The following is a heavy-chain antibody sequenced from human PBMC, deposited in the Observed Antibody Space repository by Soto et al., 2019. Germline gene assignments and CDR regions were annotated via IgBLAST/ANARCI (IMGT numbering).Heavy chain of an antibody. Sequence: ASVKVSCKASGGTFSSYAISWVRQAPGQGLEWMGRIIPILGIANYAQKFQGRVTITADKSTSTAYMELSSLRSEDTAVYYCARDLYPGIVVASGMDVWGQGTTVTVSS. CDR2: IIPILGIA. CDR1: GGTFSSYA. V-gene: IGHV1-69*04. D-gene: IGHD6-19*01. J-gene: IGHJ6*02. CDR3: ARDLYPGIVVASGMDV.